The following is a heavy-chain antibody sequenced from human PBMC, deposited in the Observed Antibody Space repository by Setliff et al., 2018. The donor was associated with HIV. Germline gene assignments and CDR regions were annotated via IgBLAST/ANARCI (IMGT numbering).Heavy chain of an antibody. CDR3: ATVDPNYGDYGNF. Sequence: PGESLKISCKGSGYSFTTYWIGWVRQMPGKGLEWMGIIYPGDSDTRYSPSFQGQVTISADKSITTAYLQWSSLKASDTAMYYCATVDPNYGDYGNFWGQGTLVTVSS. D-gene: IGHD4-17*01. V-gene: IGHV5-51*01. CDR2: IYPGDSDT. CDR1: GYSFTTYW. J-gene: IGHJ4*02.